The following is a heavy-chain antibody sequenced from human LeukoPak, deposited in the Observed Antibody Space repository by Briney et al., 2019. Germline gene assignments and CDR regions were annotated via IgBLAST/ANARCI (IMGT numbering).Heavy chain of an antibody. CDR3: ARWVGTALEY. CDR2: IYHSGST. CDR1: SGSISSSSYY. V-gene: IGHV4-61*05. J-gene: IGHJ4*02. D-gene: IGHD2-21*02. Sequence: PSETLSLTCTVSSGSISSSSYYWGWIRQPPGKGLEWIGYIYHSGSTNYNPSLKSRVTISVDTSQNQFSLKLTSVTAADTAVYYCARWVGTALEYWGPGTLVTVSS.